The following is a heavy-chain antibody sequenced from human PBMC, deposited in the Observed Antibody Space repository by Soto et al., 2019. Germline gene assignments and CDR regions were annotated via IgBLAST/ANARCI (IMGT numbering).Heavy chain of an antibody. D-gene: IGHD4-17*01. CDR3: AKTFTRYGEPIDY. Sequence: SLRLSCAASGFTFSSYGMHWVRQAPGKGLEWVAVISYDGSNKYYADSVKGRFTISRDNSKNTLYLQMNSLRAEDTAVYYCAKTFTRYGEPIDYWGQGTLVTVSS. V-gene: IGHV3-30*18. CDR2: ISYDGSNK. CDR1: GFTFSSYG. J-gene: IGHJ4*02.